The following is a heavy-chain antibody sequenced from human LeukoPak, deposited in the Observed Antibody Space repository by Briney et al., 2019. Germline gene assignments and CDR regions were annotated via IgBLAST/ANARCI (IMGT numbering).Heavy chain of an antibody. Sequence: PSETLSLTCTVSGGSISSYYWSWIRQPAGKGLEWIGRIYTSGSTNYNPSLKSRVTMSVDTPKNQSSLTLRSVTAADTAVYYCARHSSGYYEFDYWGQGTLVTVSS. V-gene: IGHV4-4*07. CDR1: GGSISSYY. CDR2: IYTSGST. J-gene: IGHJ4*02. D-gene: IGHD3-22*01. CDR3: ARHSSGYYEFDY.